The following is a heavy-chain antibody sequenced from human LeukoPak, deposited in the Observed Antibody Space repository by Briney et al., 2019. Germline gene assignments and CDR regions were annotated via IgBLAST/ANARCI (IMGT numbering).Heavy chain of an antibody. D-gene: IGHD2-2*01. CDR2: IYYSGST. J-gene: IGHJ4*02. Sequence: PSETLSLTCTVSGGSISSGGYYWSWIRQHPGKGLEWIGYIYYSGSTNYNPSLKSRVTISVDTSKNQFSLKLSPVTAADTAVYYCARGGVPAASFDYWGQGTLVTVS. CDR1: GGSISSGGYY. V-gene: IGHV4-61*08. CDR3: ARGGVPAASFDY.